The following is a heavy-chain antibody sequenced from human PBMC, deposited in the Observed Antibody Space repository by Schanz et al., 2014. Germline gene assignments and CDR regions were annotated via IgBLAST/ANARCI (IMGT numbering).Heavy chain of an antibody. Sequence: QVQLLQFGGGVVQPGRSLRLSCAASGFTFSSYAMHWVRQAPGKGLEWVAFIWYDGSNKYYADSVKGRFTISRDNSKNTLYLQMNSLKTEDTAMYYCARRASCSRIGCPFDSWGQGTLVTVSS. CDR1: GFTFSSYA. CDR3: ARRASCSRIGCPFDS. V-gene: IGHV3-33*01. CDR2: IWYDGSNK. J-gene: IGHJ4*02. D-gene: IGHD2-2*01.